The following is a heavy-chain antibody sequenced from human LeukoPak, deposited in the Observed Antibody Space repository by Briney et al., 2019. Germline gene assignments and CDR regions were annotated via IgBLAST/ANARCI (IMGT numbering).Heavy chain of an antibody. J-gene: IGHJ3*02. V-gene: IGHV3-11*06. Sequence: PGGSLRLSCAASGFTFSDYYMSWIRQAPGKGLEWVSYISSSSSYTNYADSVKGRFTISRDNAKNSLYLHMNSLRAEDTAVYYCARVWVVAGSGERAFDIWGQGTMVTVSS. D-gene: IGHD6-19*01. CDR1: GFTFSDYY. CDR2: ISSSSSYT. CDR3: ARVWVVAGSGERAFDI.